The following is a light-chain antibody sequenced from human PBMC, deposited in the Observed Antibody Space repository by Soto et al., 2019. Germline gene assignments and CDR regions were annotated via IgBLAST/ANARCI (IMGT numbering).Light chain of an antibody. V-gene: IGKV3-15*01. CDR3: HQYNNWPPWT. J-gene: IGKJ1*01. CDR2: GAS. Sequence: EIVITQSPATLSVSPGERATLSCRASQSVSSNLAWYQQKPGQAPRLLIYGASTRATGIPARFSGSGSGTEFTLTISSLXSEDYAVYYRHQYNNWPPWTFGQGTKVDIK. CDR1: QSVSSN.